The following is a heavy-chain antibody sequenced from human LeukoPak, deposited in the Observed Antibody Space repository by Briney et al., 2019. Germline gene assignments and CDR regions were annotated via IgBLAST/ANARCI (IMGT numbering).Heavy chain of an antibody. CDR2: IYTSGST. CDR1: GGSISSYY. J-gene: IGHJ5*02. Sequence: SETLSLTCTVSGGSISSYYWSWIRQPAGEGLEWIGRIYTSGSTNYNPSLKSRVTMSVDTSKNQFSLKLSSVTAADTAVYYCARDHPGDTAMVSDWFDPWGQGTLVTVSS. V-gene: IGHV4-4*07. CDR3: ARDHPGDTAMVSDWFDP. D-gene: IGHD5-18*01.